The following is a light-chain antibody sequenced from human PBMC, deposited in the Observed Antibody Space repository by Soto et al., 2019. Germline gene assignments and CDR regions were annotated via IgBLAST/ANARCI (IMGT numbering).Light chain of an antibody. Sequence: QSALTQPASVSGSPGQSITFSCTGTSSDVGGYNVVSWYQQHPGRAPKLITSEVNKRPSGISDRFSGSKSGSTASLTISGLQAEDEADYYCSSYAGTTTHTVFGGGTQLTVL. CDR1: SSDVGGYNV. J-gene: IGLJ7*01. V-gene: IGLV2-23*02. CDR3: SSYAGTTTHTV. CDR2: EVN.